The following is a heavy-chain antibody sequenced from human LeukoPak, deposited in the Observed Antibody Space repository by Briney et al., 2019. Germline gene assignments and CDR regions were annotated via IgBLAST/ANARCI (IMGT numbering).Heavy chain of an antibody. Sequence: SETLSLTCTVSGGSVSSGSYYWSWIRQPPGKGLEWIGYIYYSGSTNYNPSLKSRVTISVDTSKNQFSLKLSSVTAADTAVYYCARGGTYHYDSSGYFGYWGQGTLVTVSS. CDR1: GGSVSSGSYY. V-gene: IGHV4-61*01. J-gene: IGHJ4*02. D-gene: IGHD3-22*01. CDR2: IYYSGST. CDR3: ARGGTYHYDSSGYFGY.